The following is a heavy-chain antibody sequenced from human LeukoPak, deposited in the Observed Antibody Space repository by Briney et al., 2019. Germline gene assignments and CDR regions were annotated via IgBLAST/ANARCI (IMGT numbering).Heavy chain of an antibody. CDR2: ISHSGGDT. Sequence: GGSLRLSCAASGFTFSSYAMTWVRQAPGKGLEWVSTISHSGGDTYYADSVKGRFTLSRENSKNTLYLQMNSLRAEDTALYYCAKDLSLYTSAASTFDSWGQGTLVTVSS. J-gene: IGHJ4*02. CDR1: GFTFSSYA. CDR3: AKDLSLYTSAASTFDS. D-gene: IGHD2-2*02. V-gene: IGHV3-23*01.